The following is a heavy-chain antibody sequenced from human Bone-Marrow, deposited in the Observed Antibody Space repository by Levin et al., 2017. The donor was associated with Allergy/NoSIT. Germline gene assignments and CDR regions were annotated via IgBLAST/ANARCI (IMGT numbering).Heavy chain of an antibody. Sequence: LSLTCAASGFTFDDYAMHWVRQVPGKGLEWVSSINWKGNSMDYADSVKGRFVISRDNARNSLSLQMNSLRPEDTAFYFCAKDSRSSSSMDYYYYSGMDVWGQGATVTVSS. CDR1: GFTFDDYA. CDR2: INWKGNSM. J-gene: IGHJ6*02. V-gene: IGHV3-9*01. D-gene: IGHD6-6*01. CDR3: AKDSRSSSSMDYYYYSGMDV.